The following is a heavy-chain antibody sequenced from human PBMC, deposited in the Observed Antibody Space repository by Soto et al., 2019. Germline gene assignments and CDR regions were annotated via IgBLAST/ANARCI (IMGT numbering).Heavy chain of an antibody. CDR2: INHSGST. J-gene: IGHJ6*03. Sequence: SETLSLTCAVYGGSFSGYYWSWIRQPPGKGLEWIGEINHSGSTNYNPSLKSRVTISVDTPKNQFSLKRSSVTAADTAVYYCARGRVLNGSGSFTSLYYYYMDVWGKGTTVTVSS. CDR1: GGSFSGYY. CDR3: ARGRVLNGSGSFTSLYYYYMDV. D-gene: IGHD3-10*01. V-gene: IGHV4-34*01.